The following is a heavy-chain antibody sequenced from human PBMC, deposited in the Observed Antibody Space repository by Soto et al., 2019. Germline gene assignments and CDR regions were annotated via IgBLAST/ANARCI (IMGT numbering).Heavy chain of an antibody. V-gene: IGHV1-69*13. D-gene: IGHD2-15*01. CDR2: IIPIFGTA. J-gene: IGHJ6*02. CDR1: GGTFSSYA. CDR3: ARDSCGGSCYDYYYGMDV. Sequence: SVKVSCKASGGTFSSYAISWVRQAPGQGLEWMGGIIPIFGTANYAQKFQGRVTITADESTSTAYMELSSLRSEDTAVYYCARDSCGGSCYDYYYGMDVWGQGTTVTVSS.